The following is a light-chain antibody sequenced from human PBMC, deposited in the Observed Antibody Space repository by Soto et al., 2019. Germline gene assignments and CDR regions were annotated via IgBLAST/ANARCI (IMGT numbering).Light chain of an antibody. CDR2: GAS. V-gene: IGKV3-20*01. J-gene: IGKJ5*01. Sequence: EIFWTQTRGTLSLSPGERDTLSCRARQSVSSSYLAWYQQEPGQAHRLLISGASSRATGIPDRFSGSVSGTEFTLTIRRLQSEDLADYYCQQYPNWPLITGGPWTRGENK. CDR1: QSVSSSY. CDR3: QQYPNWPLIT.